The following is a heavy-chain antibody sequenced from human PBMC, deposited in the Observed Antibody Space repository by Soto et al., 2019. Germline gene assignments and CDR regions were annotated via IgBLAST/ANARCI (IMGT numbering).Heavy chain of an antibody. J-gene: IGHJ4*02. CDR3: AKEIAAMDTTVDY. CDR1: GFTFDDYA. CDR2: ISWDSGSI. V-gene: IGHV3-9*01. Sequence: EVQLVESGGGLVQPGRSLRLSCAASGFTFDDYAMHWVRQSPGKGLEWVSGISWDSGSIGYADSVKGRFTISRDNAKNFLYLQMNSLRAEDTALYYCAKEIAAMDTTVDYWGQGTLVTVSS. D-gene: IGHD6-25*01.